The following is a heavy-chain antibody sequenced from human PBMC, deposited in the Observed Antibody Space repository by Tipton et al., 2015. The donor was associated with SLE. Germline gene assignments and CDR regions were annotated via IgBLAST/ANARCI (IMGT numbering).Heavy chain of an antibody. CDR2: IYSSGRT. CDR1: GITVSNNY. Sequence: SLRLSCAASGITVSNNYMSWVRQAPGKGLEWVSIIYSSGRTYYADSVKGRLTVSRDNSRNTVYLQMNSLSSDDTAVYFCARALTIRRYMDVWGNGARVTFSS. D-gene: IGHD2-2*01. CDR3: ARALTIRRYMDV. V-gene: IGHV3-66*02. J-gene: IGHJ6*03.